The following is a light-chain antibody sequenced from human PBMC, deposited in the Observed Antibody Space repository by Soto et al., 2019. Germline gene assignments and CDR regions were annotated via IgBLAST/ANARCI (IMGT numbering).Light chain of an antibody. CDR2: EVS. CDR1: NSDIGGYNY. J-gene: IGLJ3*02. V-gene: IGLV2-14*01. Sequence: QSALTQPASVSGSPGQSITISCTGTNSDIGGYNYVSWYQQHPGKAPKLVIYEVSNRPSGVSNRVSGSKSGNTASLTISGLQAEDEADYYCSSYTSSNIWVFGGGTQLTVL. CDR3: SSYTSSNIWV.